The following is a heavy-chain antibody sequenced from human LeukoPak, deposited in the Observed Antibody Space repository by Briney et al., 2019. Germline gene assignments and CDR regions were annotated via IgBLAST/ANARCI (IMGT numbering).Heavy chain of an antibody. V-gene: IGHV3-30*18. Sequence: GGSLRLSCAASGFTFSSYGMHWVRQAPGKGPEWVAVISYDGSNKYYADSVKGRFTISRDNSKNTLYLQMNSLRAEDTAVYYCAKLAARVYFDYWGQGTLVTVSS. CDR1: GFTFSSYG. J-gene: IGHJ4*02. CDR2: ISYDGSNK. D-gene: IGHD6-13*01. CDR3: AKLAARVYFDY.